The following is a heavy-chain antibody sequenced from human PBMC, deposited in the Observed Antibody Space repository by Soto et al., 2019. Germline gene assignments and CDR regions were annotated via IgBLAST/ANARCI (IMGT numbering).Heavy chain of an antibody. Sequence: SETLSLTCTVSGGSISSYYWSWIRQPPGKGLEWIGYIYYSGSTNYNPSLKSRVTISVDTSKNQFSLKLSSVTAADTAVYYCARLTTVTQADYYYYYMDVWGKGTTVTVSS. CDR1: GGSISSYY. D-gene: IGHD4-17*01. V-gene: IGHV4-59*01. CDR3: ARLTTVTQADYYYYYMDV. CDR2: IYYSGST. J-gene: IGHJ6*03.